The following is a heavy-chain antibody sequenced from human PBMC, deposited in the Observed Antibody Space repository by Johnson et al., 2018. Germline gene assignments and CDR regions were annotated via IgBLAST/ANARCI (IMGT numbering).Heavy chain of an antibody. D-gene: IGHD6-13*01. V-gene: IGHV3-48*01. CDR2: ISSSSSTI. Sequence: VQLVESGGGLVQPGGSLRLSCAASGFTFSSYSMNWVRQAPGKGLEWVSYISSSSSTIYYADSVKGRFTISRDNAKNSLYLQRNSLRAEDTAVYYCARLAAGAFDIWGQGTMVTVSS. CDR3: ARLAAGAFDI. J-gene: IGHJ3*02. CDR1: GFTFSSYS.